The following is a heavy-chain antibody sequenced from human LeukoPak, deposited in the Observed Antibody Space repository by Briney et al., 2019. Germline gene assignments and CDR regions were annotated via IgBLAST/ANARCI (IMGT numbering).Heavy chain of an antibody. D-gene: IGHD2-15*01. Sequence: SETLSLTCTVSGGSISSSSYYWGWIRQPPGKGLEWIGYIYHSGSTYYNPSLKSRVTISVDRSKNQFSLKLSSVTAADTAVYYCAKIGGTNNYYYYGMDVWGQGTTVTVSS. CDR2: IYHSGST. V-gene: IGHV4-39*07. CDR3: AKIGGTNNYYYYGMDV. J-gene: IGHJ6*02. CDR1: GGSISSSSYY.